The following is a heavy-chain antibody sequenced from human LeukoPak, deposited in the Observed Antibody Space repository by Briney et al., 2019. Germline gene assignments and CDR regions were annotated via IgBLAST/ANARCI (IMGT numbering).Heavy chain of an antibody. V-gene: IGHV1-2*02. D-gene: IGHD3-10*01. CDR2: INLYSGGT. Sequence: GASVKVSCKASGYTFTDYYIHWVRQAPGQGLEWMGWINLYSGGTNYAQKFQGRVTMTRDTSISTAYMELNRLRSDDTAVYYCARGRGITMVRGVIMIFDYWGQGTLVTVSS. CDR3: ARGRGITMVRGVIMIFDY. J-gene: IGHJ4*02. CDR1: GYTFTDYY.